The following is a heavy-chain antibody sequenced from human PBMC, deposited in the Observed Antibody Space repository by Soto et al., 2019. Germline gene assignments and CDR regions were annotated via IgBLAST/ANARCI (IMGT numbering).Heavy chain of an antibody. D-gene: IGHD5-18*01. V-gene: IGHV1-18*01. CDR1: GYTFTSYG. J-gene: IGHJ6*02. Sequence: ASVKVSCKASGYTFTSYGISWVRQAPGQGLEWMGWISAYNGSTNYAQKLQGRVTMTTDTSTSTAYMELRSLRSDDTAVYYCARRAVDTANYYGMDVWGQGTTVPVS. CDR3: ARRAVDTANYYGMDV. CDR2: ISAYNGST.